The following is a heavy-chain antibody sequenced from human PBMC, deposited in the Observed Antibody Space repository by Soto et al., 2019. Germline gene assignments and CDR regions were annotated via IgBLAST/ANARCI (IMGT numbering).Heavy chain of an antibody. J-gene: IGHJ4*02. Sequence: EVQLVESGGGLVQPGGSLKLSCAASGFTFSGSAMHWVRQASGKGLEWVGRIRSKANSYATAYAASVKGRFTISRDDSKNTAYLQMNSLKSEDTAVYYCTRRGATYGWGQGTLVTVSS. CDR3: TRRGATYG. CDR1: GFTFSGSA. D-gene: IGHD1-26*01. CDR2: IRSKANSYAT. V-gene: IGHV3-73*02.